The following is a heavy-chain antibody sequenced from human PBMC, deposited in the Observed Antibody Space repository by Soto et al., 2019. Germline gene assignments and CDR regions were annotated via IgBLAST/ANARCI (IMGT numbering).Heavy chain of an antibody. CDR3: ARESLVDRLLWFGELSNYYGMDV. CDR1: GFTFSSYS. V-gene: IGHV3-48*02. CDR2: ISSSSSTI. D-gene: IGHD3-10*01. Sequence: PGGSLRLSCAASGFTFSSYSMNWVRQAPGKGLEWVSYISSSSSTIYYADSVKGRFTISRDNAKNSLYLQMNSLRDEDTAVYYCARESLVDRLLWFGELSNYYGMDVWGRGTTVTVSS. J-gene: IGHJ6*02.